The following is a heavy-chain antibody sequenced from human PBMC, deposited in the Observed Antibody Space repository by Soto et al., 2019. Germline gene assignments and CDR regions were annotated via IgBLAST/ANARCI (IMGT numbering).Heavy chain of an antibody. Sequence: QVQLVESGGGVVQPGRSLRLSCAASGCTFSSYGMHWVRQAPGKGLEWVAVISYDGSNKYYADSVKGRFTISRDNSKNTLYLQMNSLRAEDTAVYYCAKDRSSGYYYFDYWGQGTLVTVSS. CDR3: AKDRSSGYYYFDY. CDR1: GCTFSSYG. J-gene: IGHJ4*02. D-gene: IGHD3-22*01. V-gene: IGHV3-30*18. CDR2: ISYDGSNK.